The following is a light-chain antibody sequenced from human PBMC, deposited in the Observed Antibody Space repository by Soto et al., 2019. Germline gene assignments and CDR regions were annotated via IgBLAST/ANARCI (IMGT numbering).Light chain of an antibody. V-gene: IGKV1-5*03. CDR1: QTISSW. CDR3: QHYNSYSEA. CDR2: KAS. J-gene: IGKJ1*01. Sequence: DIQMTQSPSTLSGSVGDRVTITCRASQTISSWLAWYQQKPGKAPKPLIYKASTLKSGVPSRFSGSGSGTEFTLTISSLQPDDFATYYYQHYNSYSEAFGQGTKVDIK.